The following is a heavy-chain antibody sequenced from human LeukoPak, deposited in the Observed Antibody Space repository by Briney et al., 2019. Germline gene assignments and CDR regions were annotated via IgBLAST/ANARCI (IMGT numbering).Heavy chain of an antibody. V-gene: IGHV4-59*12. Sequence: SETLSLTCTVSGGSITSYYWSWIRQPPGKGLEWIGYIYNSGSTNYNPSLKSRVTISVDTSKNQFSLKLSSVTAADAAVYYCASDGGQEWLHYWGQGTLVTVSS. CDR3: ASDGGQEWLHY. J-gene: IGHJ4*02. CDR1: GGSITSYY. D-gene: IGHD5-18*01. CDR2: IYNSGST.